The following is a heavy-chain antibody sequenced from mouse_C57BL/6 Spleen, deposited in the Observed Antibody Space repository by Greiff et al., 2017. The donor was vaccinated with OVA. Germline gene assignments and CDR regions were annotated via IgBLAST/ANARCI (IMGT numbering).Heavy chain of an antibody. Sequence: QVQLQQSGAELVKPGASVKLSCKASGYTFTSYWMQWVKQRPGQGLEWIGEIDPSDSYTNYNQKFKGKATLTVDTSSSTAYMQLSSLASEDSAVYCCARTAQATAWFAYWGQGTLVTVSA. CDR2: IDPSDSYT. CDR1: GYTFTSYW. CDR3: ARTAQATAWFAY. V-gene: IGHV1-50*01. D-gene: IGHD3-2*02. J-gene: IGHJ3*01.